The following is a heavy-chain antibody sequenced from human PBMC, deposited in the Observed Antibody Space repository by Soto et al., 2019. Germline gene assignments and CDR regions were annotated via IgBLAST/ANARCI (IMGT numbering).Heavy chain of an antibody. J-gene: IGHJ4*02. CDR3: ARSSSSGNLDY. CDR2: INHSGST. CDR1: GGSFSGYY. D-gene: IGHD6-13*01. V-gene: IGHV4-34*01. Sequence: SETLSLTCAVYGGSFSGYYWSWIRQPPGKGLEWIGEINHSGSTNYNPSLKSRVTISVDTSKNQFSLKLSSVTAADTAVYYCARSSSSGNLDYWGQGTLVTVSS.